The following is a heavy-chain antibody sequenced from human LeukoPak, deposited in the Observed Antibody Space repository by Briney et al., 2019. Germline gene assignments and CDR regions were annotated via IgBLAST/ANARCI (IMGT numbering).Heavy chain of an antibody. V-gene: IGHV3-7*01. CDR1: GFTFSDYW. CDR3: ARPHIVGTSA. D-gene: IGHD1-26*01. CDR2: IKPDGSDK. Sequence: GGSLRLSCAASGFTFSDYWMHWVRQAPGKGLEWVANIKPDGSDKNYVDSVKGRFTISRDNAKNSLYLQMDGLRAEDTAVYYCARPHIVGTSAWGQGTLVTVSS. J-gene: IGHJ5*02.